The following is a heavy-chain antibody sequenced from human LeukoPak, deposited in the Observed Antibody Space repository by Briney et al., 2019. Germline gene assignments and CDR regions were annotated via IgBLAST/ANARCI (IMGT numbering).Heavy chain of an antibody. CDR3: ARVEITIFGVVLGTDAFDI. D-gene: IGHD3-3*01. J-gene: IGHJ3*02. Sequence: ASVKVSCKASGYTFSSYDINWVRQATGQGLEWMGWMNPNSGNTGYAQKFQGRVTMTTDTSTSTAYMELRSLRSDDTAVYYCARVEITIFGVVLGTDAFDIWGQGTMVTVSS. V-gene: IGHV1-8*01. CDR1: GYTFSSYD. CDR2: MNPNSGNT.